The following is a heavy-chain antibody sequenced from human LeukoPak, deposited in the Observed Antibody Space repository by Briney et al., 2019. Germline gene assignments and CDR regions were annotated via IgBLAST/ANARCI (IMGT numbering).Heavy chain of an antibody. V-gene: IGHV1-46*01. CDR3: ASDRSAVYSYGYHWFDP. D-gene: IGHD5-18*01. Sequence: ASVKVSCKASGYSFTGYYMHWVRQAPGQGPEWMGIINPSGGSTSYAQKFQGRVTMTRDMSTSTVYMELSSLRSEDTAVYYCASDRSAVYSYGYHWFDPWGQGTLVTVSS. J-gene: IGHJ5*02. CDR1: GYSFTGYY. CDR2: INPSGGST.